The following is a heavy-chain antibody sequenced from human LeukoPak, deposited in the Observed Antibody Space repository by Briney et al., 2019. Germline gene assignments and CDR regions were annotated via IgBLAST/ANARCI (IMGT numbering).Heavy chain of an antibody. CDR1: GGSISPYY. CDR2: IYFTGST. Sequence: SETLSLTCTVSGGSISPYYWSWIRQPPGKALEWIGYIYFTGSTSYNPSLKSRLTISLHTSNNQFSLKLSSVTDADTAVYYCARHLPVAGDPYFDYWGQGALVTVSS. V-gene: IGHV4-59*08. D-gene: IGHD6-19*01. J-gene: IGHJ4*02. CDR3: ARHLPVAGDPYFDY.